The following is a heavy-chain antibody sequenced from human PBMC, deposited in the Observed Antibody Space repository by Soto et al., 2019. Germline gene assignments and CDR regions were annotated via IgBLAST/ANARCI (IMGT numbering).Heavy chain of an antibody. CDR2: ISYDGSNK. V-gene: IGHV3-30-3*01. D-gene: IGHD6-13*01. CDR3: ARDSGYSSSLGY. J-gene: IGHJ4*02. Sequence: QVQLVESGGGVVQPGRSPRLSCAASGFTFSSYAMHWVRQAPGKGLEWVAVISYDGSNKYYADSVKGRFTISRDNSKNTLYLQMNSLRAEDTAVYYCARDSGYSSSLGYWGQGTLVTVSS. CDR1: GFTFSSYA.